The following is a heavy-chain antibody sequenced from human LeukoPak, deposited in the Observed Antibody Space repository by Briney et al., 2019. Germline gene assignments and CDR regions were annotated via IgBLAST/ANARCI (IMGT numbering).Heavy chain of an antibody. CDR2: ISYDGSHK. V-gene: IGHV3-30*18. D-gene: IGHD3-10*01. CDR3: AKEGGGYYGSGTNYYYYGMDV. J-gene: IGHJ6*02. Sequence: PGGSLRLSCAASGFTFSSYGMHWVRQAPGKGLEWVAVISYDGSHKYYADSVKGRFTISRDNSKNTLYLQMNSLRAEDTAVYYCAKEGGGYYGSGTNYYYYGMDVWGQGTTVTVSS. CDR1: GFTFSSYG.